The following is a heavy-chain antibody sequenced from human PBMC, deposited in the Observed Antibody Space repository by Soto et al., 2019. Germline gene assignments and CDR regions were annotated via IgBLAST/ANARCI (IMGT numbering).Heavy chain of an antibody. D-gene: IGHD3-22*01. CDR2: INPNSGGT. CDR1: GYTFTGYY. Sequence: ASVKVSCKASGYTFTGYYMHWVRQAPGQGLEWMGWINPNSGGTNYAQKFQVWVTMTRDTSISTAYMELSRLRSDDTAVYYCARVRLGGYEGMDVWGQGTTVTVSS. CDR3: ARVRLGGYEGMDV. J-gene: IGHJ6*02. V-gene: IGHV1-2*04.